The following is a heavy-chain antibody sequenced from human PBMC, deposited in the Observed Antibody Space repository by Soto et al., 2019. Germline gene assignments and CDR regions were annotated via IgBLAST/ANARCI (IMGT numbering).Heavy chain of an antibody. V-gene: IGHV3-21*01. CDR1: GFTFSSYS. D-gene: IGHD5-12*01. J-gene: IGHJ4*02. CDR2: ISRSSSYI. Sequence: PGGSLRLSCAASGFTFSSYSTNWVRQAPGKGLEWVSSISRSSSYIYYADSVKGRFTISRDNAKNSLYLQMNSLRAEDTAVYYCARGEMATIGHFDYWGQGTLVTVSS. CDR3: ARGEMATIGHFDY.